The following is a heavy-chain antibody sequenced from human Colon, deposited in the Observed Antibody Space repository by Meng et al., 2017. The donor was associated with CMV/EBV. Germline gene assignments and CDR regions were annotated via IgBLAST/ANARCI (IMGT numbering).Heavy chain of an antibody. CDR2: IYYSGST. D-gene: IGHD3-16*01. Sequence: SETLSLTCTVSGGSISSYYWSWIRQPPGKGLEWIGYIYYSGSTNYNPSLKSRVTISVDTSKNQFSLKLSSVTAADTAVYYCARVMKSDAFDIWGQGTMVTVSS. J-gene: IGHJ3*02. V-gene: IGHV4-59*01. CDR1: GGSISSYY. CDR3: ARVMKSDAFDI.